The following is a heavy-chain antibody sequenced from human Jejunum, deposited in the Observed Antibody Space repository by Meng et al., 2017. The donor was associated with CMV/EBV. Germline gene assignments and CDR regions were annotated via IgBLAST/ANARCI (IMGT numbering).Heavy chain of an antibody. D-gene: IGHD3-16*01. Sequence: SGYSFTSYGVGWVRQDPGQALEWVGWISAYNGNTNYAQKFQGRVTMTTDTSTGTAYMELRSLKVDDTAVYYCARGQYYQYYYGLDVWGLGTTVTVSS. CDR2: ISAYNGNT. CDR3: ARGQYYQYYYGLDV. J-gene: IGHJ6*02. CDR1: GYSFTSYG. V-gene: IGHV1-18*01.